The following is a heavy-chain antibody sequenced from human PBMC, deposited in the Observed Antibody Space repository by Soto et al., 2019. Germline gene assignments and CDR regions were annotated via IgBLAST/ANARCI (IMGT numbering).Heavy chain of an antibody. V-gene: IGHV3-30-3*01. Sequence: QVQLVESGGGVVQPGRSLRLSCAASGFTFSSYAMHWVRQAPGKGLEWVAVISYDGSNKYYADSVKGRFTISRDNSKNTLYLQMNSLRAEDTAVYYCASGVRPCIAVAERDAFDIWGQGTMVTVSS. CDR2: ISYDGSNK. D-gene: IGHD6-19*01. CDR1: GFTFSSYA. CDR3: ASGVRPCIAVAERDAFDI. J-gene: IGHJ3*02.